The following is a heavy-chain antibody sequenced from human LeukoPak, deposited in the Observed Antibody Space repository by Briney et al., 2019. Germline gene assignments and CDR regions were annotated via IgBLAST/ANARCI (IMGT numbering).Heavy chain of an antibody. J-gene: IGHJ4*02. CDR1: GFIFSNYW. CDR3: ARVFDY. V-gene: IGHV3-7*01. Sequence: QPGGSLRLSCAASGFIFSNYWMHWVRQAPGKGLEWVANIKQDGSEKYYVDSVKGRFTISRDNVKNSLYLQMNSLRAEDTAVYYCARVFDYWGQGTLVIVSS. CDR2: IKQDGSEK.